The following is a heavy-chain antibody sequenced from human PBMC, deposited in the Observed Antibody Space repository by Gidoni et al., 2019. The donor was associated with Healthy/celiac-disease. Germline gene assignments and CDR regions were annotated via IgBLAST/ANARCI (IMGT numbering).Heavy chain of an antibody. CDR2: ISSSSSYT. D-gene: IGHD3-10*01. CDR3: ARSPTMVRVFDY. J-gene: IGHJ4*02. Sequence: QVQLVESGGGLVKPGGSLRLSCAASGFTFSDYYMSWIRQAPGKGLEWVSYISSSSSYTNYADSVKGRFTISRDNAKNSLYLQMNSLRAEDTAVYYCARSPTMVRVFDYWGQGTLLTVSS. CDR1: GFTFSDYY. V-gene: IGHV3-11*05.